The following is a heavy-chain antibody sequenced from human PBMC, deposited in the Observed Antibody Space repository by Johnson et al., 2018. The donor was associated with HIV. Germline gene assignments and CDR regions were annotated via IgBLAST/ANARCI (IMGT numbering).Heavy chain of an antibody. Sequence: VQLVESGGGVVRPGGSLRLSCAASGLTCDDFGMSWVRQAPGKGLEWVSGLNWNGGTTVYADAVKGRFPISRDNAKNSLYLQMNSLRAEDTAAYYCASAIPGRSSLDGFDFWGQGTMVTVSS. CDR3: ASAIPGRSSLDGFDF. D-gene: IGHD2-2*01. J-gene: IGHJ3*01. V-gene: IGHV3-20*04. CDR1: GLTCDDFG. CDR2: LNWNGGTT.